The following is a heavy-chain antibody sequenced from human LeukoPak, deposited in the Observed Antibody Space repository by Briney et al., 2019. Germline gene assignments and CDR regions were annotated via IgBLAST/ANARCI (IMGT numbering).Heavy chain of an antibody. V-gene: IGHV3-21*01. CDR1: GFTFSSYS. D-gene: IGHD3-22*01. CDR2: ISSSSSYI. CDR3: ARDGNSSGPNAFDI. Sequence: GGSLRLSCAASGFTFSSYSMNWVRQAPGKGLEWVSSISSSSSYIYYADSVKGRFTISRDNAKNSLYLQMNSLRAEDTAVYYCARDGNSSGPNAFDIWGQGTMVTVSS. J-gene: IGHJ3*02.